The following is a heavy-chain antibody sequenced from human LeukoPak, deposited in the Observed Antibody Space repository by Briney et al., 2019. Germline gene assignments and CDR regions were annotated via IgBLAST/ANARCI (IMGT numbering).Heavy chain of an antibody. CDR2: IYHSGST. CDR3: ARDFPGGWFDP. J-gene: IGHJ5*02. Sequence: SQTLSLTCAVSGGSISSGGYSWSWIRQPPGKGLEWIGYIYHSGSTYYNPSLKSRVTVSVDRSKNQFSLKLSPVTAADTAVYYCARDFPGGWFDPWGQGTLVTVSS. CDR1: GGSISSGGYS. V-gene: IGHV4-30-2*01.